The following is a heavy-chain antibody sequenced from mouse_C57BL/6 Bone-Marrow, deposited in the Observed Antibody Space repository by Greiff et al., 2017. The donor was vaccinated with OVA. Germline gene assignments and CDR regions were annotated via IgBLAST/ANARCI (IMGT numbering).Heavy chain of an antibody. V-gene: IGHV2-9*01. D-gene: IGHD2-4*01. Sequence: QVQLKESGPGLVAPSQSLSITCTVSGFSLTSYGVDWVRQPPGKGLEWLGVICGGGRTNYNSALMSSLCISKDNSKSQVFLKMNSLQTDDTAMYYCAKLRYDYEGGYAMDYWGQGTSVTVSS. J-gene: IGHJ4*01. CDR1: GFSLTSYG. CDR3: AKLRYDYEGGYAMDY. CDR2: ICGGGRT.